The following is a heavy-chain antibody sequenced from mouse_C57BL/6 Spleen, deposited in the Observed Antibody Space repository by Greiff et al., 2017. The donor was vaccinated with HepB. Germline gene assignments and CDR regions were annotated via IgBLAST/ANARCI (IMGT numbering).Heavy chain of an antibody. CDR1: GFTFSDYY. Sequence: EVKVVESEGGLVQPGSSMKLSCTASGFTFSDYYMAWVRQVPEKGLEWVANINYDGSSTYYLDSLKSRFIISRDNAKNILYLQMSSLKSEDTATYYCARGGRGRYFDYWGQGTTLTVSS. CDR2: INYDGSST. CDR3: ARGGRGRYFDY. V-gene: IGHV5-16*01. J-gene: IGHJ2*01.